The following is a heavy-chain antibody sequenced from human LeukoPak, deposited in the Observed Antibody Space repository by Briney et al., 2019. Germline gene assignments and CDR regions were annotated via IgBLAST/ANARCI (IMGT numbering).Heavy chain of an antibody. V-gene: IGHV1-2*02. Sequence: ASVKVSCKASGYTFTDYYMHWVRQAPGQGLEWMGWINPNSGGTNYAQRFQGRVTMTRDKSISTAYMELDSLISDDTAVYYCARARGSSSWFVDQNPRRNWFDPWGQGTLVTVSS. CDR3: ARARGSSSWFVDQNPRRNWFDP. D-gene: IGHD6-13*01. J-gene: IGHJ5*02. CDR1: GYTFTDYY. CDR2: INPNSGGT.